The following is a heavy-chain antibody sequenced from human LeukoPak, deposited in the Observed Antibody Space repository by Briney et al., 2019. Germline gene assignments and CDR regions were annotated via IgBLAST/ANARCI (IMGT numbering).Heavy chain of an antibody. CDR3: ATGLLWFGELLKRRKNAFDI. CDR1: GYTLTELS. CDR2: FDPEDGET. Sequence: ASVTVSCKVSGYTLTELSMHWVRQAPGKGLEWMGGFDPEDGETIYAQKFQGRVTMTEDTATDTAYMELSSLRSEDTAVYYCATGLLWFGELLKRRKNAFDIWGQGTMVTVSS. D-gene: IGHD3-10*01. V-gene: IGHV1-24*01. J-gene: IGHJ3*02.